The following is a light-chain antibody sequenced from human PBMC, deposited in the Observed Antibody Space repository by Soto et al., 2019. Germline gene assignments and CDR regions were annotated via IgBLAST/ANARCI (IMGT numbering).Light chain of an antibody. CDR1: QDIKNY. CDR2: AAS. V-gene: IGKV1-16*02. J-gene: IGKJ1*01. CDR3: QQYHSYPPS. Sequence: DIQMTQSPSALSASVGDRVTITCRASQDIKNYLAWFQQKPGKGPKSLIYAASTLQTGVPSKFSGSGSGTDFTLTINSLQPQDFATYYCQQYHSYPPSFGKGTKVEIK.